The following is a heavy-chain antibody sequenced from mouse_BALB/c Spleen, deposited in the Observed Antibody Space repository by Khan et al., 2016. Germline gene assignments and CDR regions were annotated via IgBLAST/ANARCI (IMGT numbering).Heavy chain of an antibody. CDR2: ISYSGTT. J-gene: IGHJ4*01. CDR3: ARWLDAMDY. D-gene: IGHD2-2*01. Sequence: EVQLQESGPGLVKPSQSLSLTCTVTGYSITSDYAWNWIRQFPGNKLEWMGYISYSGTTTYNPSLKSRISITRDTSKNQFFLQLNSVTTEDTATYYCARWLDAMDYGGQGTSVTVSS. V-gene: IGHV3-2*02. CDR1: GYSITSDYA.